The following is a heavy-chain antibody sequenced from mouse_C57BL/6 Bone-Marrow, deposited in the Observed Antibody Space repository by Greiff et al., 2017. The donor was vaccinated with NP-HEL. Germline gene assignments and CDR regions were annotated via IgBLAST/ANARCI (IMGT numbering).Heavy chain of an antibody. CDR2: ISSGSSTT. Sequence: DVQLVESGGGLVKPGGSLKLSCAASGFTFSDYGMHWVRQAPEKGLEWVAYISSGSSTTYYADTVKGRFTISRDNAKNTLFLQMTSLRSEDTAMYYCARGTTVVATLHWYIDVWGTGTTVTVSS. V-gene: IGHV5-17*01. D-gene: IGHD1-1*01. J-gene: IGHJ1*03. CDR1: GFTFSDYG. CDR3: ARGTTVVATLHWYIDV.